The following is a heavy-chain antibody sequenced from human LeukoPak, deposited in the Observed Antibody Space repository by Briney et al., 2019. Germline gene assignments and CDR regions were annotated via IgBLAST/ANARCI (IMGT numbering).Heavy chain of an antibody. J-gene: IGHJ3*02. CDR3: ARAARGLYYYDSSGYYPDAFDI. V-gene: IGHV3-9*01. D-gene: IGHD3-22*01. Sequence: GGSLRLSCAASGFTFDDYAMHWVRQAPGKGLEWVSGISWNSGSIGYADSVKGRFTISRDNAKNSLYLQMNSLRAEDTALYYCARAARGLYYYDSSGYYPDAFDIWGQGTMVTVSS. CDR1: GFTFDDYA. CDR2: ISWNSGSI.